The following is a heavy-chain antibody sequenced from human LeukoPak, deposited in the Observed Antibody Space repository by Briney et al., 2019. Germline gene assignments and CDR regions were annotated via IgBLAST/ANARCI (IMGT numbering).Heavy chain of an antibody. Sequence: SETLSLTCTVSGGSISSSSYCWGWIRQPPGKGLEWIGSIYYSGSTYYNPPLKSRVTISVDTSKNQFSLKLSSVTAADTAVYYCAREGGYDSSGYQDYWGQGTLVTVSS. CDR1: GGSISSSSYC. V-gene: IGHV4-39*07. CDR2: IYYSGST. J-gene: IGHJ4*02. CDR3: AREGGYDSSGYQDY. D-gene: IGHD3-22*01.